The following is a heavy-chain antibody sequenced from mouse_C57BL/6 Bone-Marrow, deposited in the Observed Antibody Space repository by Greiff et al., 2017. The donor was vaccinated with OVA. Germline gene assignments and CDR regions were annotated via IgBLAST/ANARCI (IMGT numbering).Heavy chain of an antibody. CDR1: GYTFTSYW. CDR3: ARGYDYLDV. J-gene: IGHJ1*03. CDR2: IDPSDSYT. Sequence: VQLQQSGAELVMPGASVKLSCKASGYTFTSYWMHWVKQRPGQGLEWIGEIDPSDSYTNYNQKFKGKSTLTVDKSSSTAYMQLSSLTSEDSAVYYCARGYDYLDVWGTGTTVTVSS. V-gene: IGHV1-69*01. D-gene: IGHD2-3*01.